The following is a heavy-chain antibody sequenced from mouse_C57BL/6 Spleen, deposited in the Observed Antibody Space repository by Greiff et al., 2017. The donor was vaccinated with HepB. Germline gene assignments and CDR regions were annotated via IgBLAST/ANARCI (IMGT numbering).Heavy chain of an antibody. V-gene: IGHV1-52*01. CDR3: ARKAVYGEAMDY. Sequence: VQLQQPGAELVRPGSSVKLSCKASGYTFTSYWMHWVKQRPIQGLEWIGNIDPSDSETHYNQKFKDKATLTVDKSSSTAYMQLSSLTSEDSAVYYCARKAVYGEAMDYWGQGTSVTVSS. CDR2: IDPSDSET. D-gene: IGHD1-1*02. CDR1: GYTFTSYW. J-gene: IGHJ4*01.